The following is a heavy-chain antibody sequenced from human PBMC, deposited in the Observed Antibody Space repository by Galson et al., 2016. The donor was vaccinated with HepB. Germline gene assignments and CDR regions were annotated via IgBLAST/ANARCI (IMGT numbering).Heavy chain of an antibody. Sequence: SLRLSCAASGFTFSSYAISWVRQAPGKGLEFVSGFSGANTYYADSVKGRFTISRDNSKNTLYLQVNSLTAEDTAVYYCAKRARDGYNSPLDYWGQGILVTVSS. CDR3: AKRARDGYNSPLDY. CDR2: FSGANT. D-gene: IGHD5-24*01. V-gene: IGHV3-23*01. J-gene: IGHJ4*02. CDR1: GFTFSSYA.